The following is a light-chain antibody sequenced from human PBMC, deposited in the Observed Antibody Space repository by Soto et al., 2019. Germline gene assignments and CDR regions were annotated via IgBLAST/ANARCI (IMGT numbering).Light chain of an antibody. J-gene: IGKJ1*01. CDR1: QSVSSTS. Sequence: EIVLTQSPGTLSLSPGERATLSCRASQSVSSTSLAWYQQTTGQAPRLLIYGASSRATGIPDRFSGSGSGTDFTLTIIRLEPEDFAVYYCQQYGSSPGTFGHGTKVEIK. V-gene: IGKV3-20*01. CDR3: QQYGSSPGT. CDR2: GAS.